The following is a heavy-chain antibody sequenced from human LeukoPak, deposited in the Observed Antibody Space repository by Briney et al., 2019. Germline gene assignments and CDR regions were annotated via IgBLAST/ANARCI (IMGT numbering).Heavy chain of an antibody. CDR1: GGTFSSYA. V-gene: IGHV1-69*01. CDR3: ARKYVEMATPVAFDI. J-gene: IGHJ3*02. Sequence: GASVKVSCKASGGTFSSYAISWVRQAPGQGLEWMGGIIPIFGTANYAQKFQGRVTITADESTSTAYMELSSLRSEDTAVYYRARKYVEMATPVAFDIWGQGTMVTVSS. CDR2: IIPIFGTA. D-gene: IGHD5-24*01.